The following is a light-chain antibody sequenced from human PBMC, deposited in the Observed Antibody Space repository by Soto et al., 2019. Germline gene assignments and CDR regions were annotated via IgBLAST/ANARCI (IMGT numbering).Light chain of an antibody. J-gene: IGLJ1*01. CDR2: EVN. CDR3: CSYAGTVPYV. CDR1: SSDVGNYNL. V-gene: IGLV2-23*02. Sequence: QSVLTQPASVSGSPGQSITISCAGSSSDVGNYNLVSWYQQHPGKAPKLMISEVNKRPSGVSNRFSGSKSGNTASLTISGLQAEDEADYYCCSYAGTVPYVFGTGTKVTVL.